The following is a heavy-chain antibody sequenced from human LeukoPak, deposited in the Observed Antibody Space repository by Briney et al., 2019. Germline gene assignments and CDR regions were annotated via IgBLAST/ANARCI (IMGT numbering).Heavy chain of an antibody. CDR2: INWNGGST. CDR3: ARDLGEYSSSWVDY. V-gene: IGHV3-20*04. Sequence: GSLRLSCAASGFTFDDYGMSWVRQAPGKGLEWVSGINWNGGSTGYADSVKGRFTISRDNAKNSLYLQMNSLRAEDTALYYCARDLGEYSSSWVDYWGQGTLVTVSS. J-gene: IGHJ4*02. D-gene: IGHD6-13*01. CDR1: GFTFDDYG.